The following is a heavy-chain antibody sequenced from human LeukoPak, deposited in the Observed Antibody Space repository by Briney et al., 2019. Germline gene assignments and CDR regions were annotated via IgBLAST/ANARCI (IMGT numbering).Heavy chain of an antibody. CDR2: INAGNGNT. V-gene: IGHV1-3*01. D-gene: IGHD6-13*01. CDR1: GYTFTSYA. J-gene: IGHJ4*02. Sequence: ASVKVSCKASGYTFTSYAMHWVRQAPGQRLEWMGWINAGNGNTKYSQKFQGRVTITRDTSASTAYMELSSLRSEDTAVYYCARGRGGIAAAGTLGYWGQGTLVTVSS. CDR3: ARGRGGIAAAGTLGY.